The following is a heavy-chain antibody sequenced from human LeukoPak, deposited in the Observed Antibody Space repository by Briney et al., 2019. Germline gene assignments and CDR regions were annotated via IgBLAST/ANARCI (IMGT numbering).Heavy chain of an antibody. V-gene: IGHV3-23*01. D-gene: IGHD3-10*01. CDR3: ATVASITHWYFDL. CDR1: GFTFSSYS. CDR2: ISGSGSST. J-gene: IGHJ2*01. Sequence: GGSLRLSCAASGFTFSSYSMNWVRQAPGKGLEWVSVISGSGSSTYYADSVKGRFTISRDNSKKTLYLQMNSLRTEDTAVYYCATVASITHWYFDLWGRGTLVTVSS.